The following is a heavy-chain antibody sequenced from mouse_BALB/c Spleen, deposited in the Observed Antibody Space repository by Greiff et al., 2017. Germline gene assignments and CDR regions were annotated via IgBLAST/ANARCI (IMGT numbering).Heavy chain of an antibody. V-gene: IGHV6-6*02. CDR1: GFTFSNYW. J-gene: IGHJ3*01. CDR3: TRGYGSSWFAY. Sequence: DVKLVESGGGLVQPGGSMKLSCVASGFTFSNYWMNWVRQSPEKGLEWVAEIRLKSNNYATHYAESVKGRFTISRDDSKSSVYLQMNNLRAEDTGIYYCTRGYGSSWFAYWGQGTLVTVSA. CDR2: IRLKSNNYAT. D-gene: IGHD1-1*01.